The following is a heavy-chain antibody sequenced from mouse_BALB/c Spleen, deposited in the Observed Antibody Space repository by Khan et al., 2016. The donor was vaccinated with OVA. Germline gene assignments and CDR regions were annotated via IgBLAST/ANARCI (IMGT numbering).Heavy chain of an antibody. V-gene: IGHV2-9*02. D-gene: IGHD1-1*01. Sequence: QVQLKQSGPGLVAPSQSLSITCTVSGFSLTSYGVHWVRQPPGKGLEWLGVIWAGGSTNYNSALMSRLSISKDNSKSQVFLKMNSLQTDDTAMYYCAGLYYYGSSVYAMDYWGQGTSVTVSS. J-gene: IGHJ4*01. CDR3: AGLYYYGSSVYAMDY. CDR2: IWAGGST. CDR1: GFSLTSYG.